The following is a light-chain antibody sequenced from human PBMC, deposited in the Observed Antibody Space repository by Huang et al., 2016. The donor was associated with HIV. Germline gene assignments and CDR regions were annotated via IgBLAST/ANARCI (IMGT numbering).Light chain of an antibody. CDR3: QQRSNWPPIT. J-gene: IGKJ5*01. Sequence: EIVLTQSPTTLSLSPGERATLSCRASQSVNRNLAWYQQKPGQAPRLLIDDASNRATGIPARFSGSGSGTDFTLTISSLEPEDFAVYYCQQRSNWPPITFGQGTRLEIK. V-gene: IGKV3-11*01. CDR2: DAS. CDR1: QSVNRN.